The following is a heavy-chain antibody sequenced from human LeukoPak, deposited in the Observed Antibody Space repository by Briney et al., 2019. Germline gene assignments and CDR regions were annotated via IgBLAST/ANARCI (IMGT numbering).Heavy chain of an antibody. D-gene: IGHD1-26*01. CDR1: GFILSDHY. J-gene: IGHJ4*02. Sequence: SGGSLRLSCAASGFILSDHYIDWVRQAPGKGLEWVGRTRNKANSYTTEYAASVKGRFTISRDDPKNLLYLQMNSLKSEDTAVYYCGRSGRYRPSGLWGQGTLVTVSS. CDR3: GRSGRYRPSGL. V-gene: IGHV3-72*01. CDR2: TRNKANSYTT.